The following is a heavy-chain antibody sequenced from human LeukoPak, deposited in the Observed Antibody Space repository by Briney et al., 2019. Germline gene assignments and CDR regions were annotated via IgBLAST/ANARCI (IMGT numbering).Heavy chain of an antibody. CDR1: GFTFSSYA. CDR2: ISGSGGST. V-gene: IGHV3-23*01. J-gene: IGHJ5*02. Sequence: GGSLRLSCAASGFTFSSYAMSWVRQAPGTGLEWVSAISGSGGSTYYADSVKGRFTISRDNSKNTLYLQMNSLRAEDTAVFFCKQKTAYDILTGYYDNWFDPWGQGTLVTVSS. CDR3: KQKTAYDILTGYYDNWFDP. D-gene: IGHD3-9*01.